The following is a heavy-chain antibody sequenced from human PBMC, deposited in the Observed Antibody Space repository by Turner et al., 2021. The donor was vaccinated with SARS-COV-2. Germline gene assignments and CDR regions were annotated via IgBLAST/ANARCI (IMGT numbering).Heavy chain of an antibody. V-gene: IGHV1-24*01. Sequence: QVQLVQSGAEVKKPGASVKVSCKVSGYTLTELSMHWVRQAPGKGLEWMGGFDPEDAKTIYAQKFQGRVTMTEDTSTDTAYMELSSLRSEDTAVYYCATGDAYCGGDCSIDYWGQGTLVTVSS. D-gene: IGHD2-21*02. CDR1: GYTLTELS. J-gene: IGHJ4*02. CDR2: FDPEDAKT. CDR3: ATGDAYCGGDCSIDY.